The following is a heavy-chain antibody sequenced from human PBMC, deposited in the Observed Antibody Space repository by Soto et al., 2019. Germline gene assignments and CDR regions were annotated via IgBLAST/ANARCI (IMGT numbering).Heavy chain of an antibody. J-gene: IGHJ4*02. D-gene: IGHD6-19*01. CDR1: GGTFSSYA. CDR3: ATLQGTNPIAVAGTDY. V-gene: IGHV1-69*01. Sequence: QVQLVQSGAEVKKPGSSVKVSCKASGGTFSSYAISWVRQAPGQGLEWMGGIIPIFGTANYAQKFQGRVTITADESMSTAYMELSSLRSEDTAVYYCATLQGTNPIAVAGTDYWGQGTLVTVSS. CDR2: IIPIFGTA.